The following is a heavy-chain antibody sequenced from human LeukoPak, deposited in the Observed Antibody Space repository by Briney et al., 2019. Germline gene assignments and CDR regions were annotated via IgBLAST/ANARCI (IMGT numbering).Heavy chain of an antibody. J-gene: IGHJ3*02. D-gene: IGHD3-22*01. Sequence: PSVTLSLTCTVSGGSISSYHWSWIRQPPGKGLEWIGYIYYSGSTNYNPSLKSRVTISVDTSKNQFSLKLSSVTAADTAVYYCARGGEFYLYYDSSARGGAFDIWGQGTMVTVSS. CDR2: IYYSGST. CDR3: ARGGEFYLYYDSSARGGAFDI. CDR1: GGSISSYH. V-gene: IGHV4-59*01.